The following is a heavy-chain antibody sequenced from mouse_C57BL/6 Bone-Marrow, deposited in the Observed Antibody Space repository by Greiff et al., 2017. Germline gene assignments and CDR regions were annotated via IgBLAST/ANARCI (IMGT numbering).Heavy chain of an antibody. V-gene: IGHV5-6*02. CDR3: ARLYYGSSLAWFAY. Sequence: DVMLVESGGDLVKPGGSLKLSCAASGFTFSSYGMSWVRQTPDKRLEWVATISSGGSYTYYPDSVKGRCTISRDNAKNTLYLQMSSRKSEDTAMYYCARLYYGSSLAWFAYWGQGTLVTVSA. CDR2: ISSGGSYT. CDR1: GFTFSSYG. J-gene: IGHJ3*01. D-gene: IGHD1-1*01.